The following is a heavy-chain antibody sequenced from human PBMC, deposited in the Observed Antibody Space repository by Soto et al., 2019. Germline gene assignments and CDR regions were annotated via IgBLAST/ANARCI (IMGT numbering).Heavy chain of an antibody. CDR2: INQSGFT. D-gene: IGHD6-13*01. CDR3: ARFPFDRSSWTNPRYFDY. CDR1: GGSFSGYY. Sequence: QVQLQQWGAGLLKPAETLSLTCAVYGGSFSGYYWTWIRQPPGKGLEWIGEINQSGFTNYSPSLESRVTMSVDTSKNQFSLRLSSVTAADTAVYYCARFPFDRSSWTNPRYFDYWGQGTLVTVSS. J-gene: IGHJ4*02. V-gene: IGHV4-34*01.